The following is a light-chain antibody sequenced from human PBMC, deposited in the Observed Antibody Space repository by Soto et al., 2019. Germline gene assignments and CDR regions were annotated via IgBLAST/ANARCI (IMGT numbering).Light chain of an antibody. Sequence: EIVMTQSPATLSVSPGERATLSCRASQSVRNNLAWYQQKPGQAPSLLIYGASTRATGIPARFSGRGSGTEFTLTISSLQSEDFAVYFCHQYNNWPRTFGQGTRLEIQ. CDR2: GAS. V-gene: IGKV3-15*01. J-gene: IGKJ5*01. CDR3: HQYNNWPRT. CDR1: QSVRNN.